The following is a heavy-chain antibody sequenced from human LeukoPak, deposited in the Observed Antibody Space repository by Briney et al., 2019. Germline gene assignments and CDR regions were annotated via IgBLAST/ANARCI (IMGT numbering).Heavy chain of an antibody. CDR2: IKQDGSEK. V-gene: IGHV3-7*01. Sequence: PGGSLRLSCAASGFTFSSYWVSWVRQAPGKGLEWVANIKQDGSEKYYVDSVKGRFTISRDNAKNSLYLQMNSLRAEDTAVYYCARDPYRMLATVTTGVAFDIWGQGTMVTVSS. J-gene: IGHJ3*02. D-gene: IGHD4-11*01. CDR1: GFTFSSYW. CDR3: ARDPYRMLATVTTGVAFDI.